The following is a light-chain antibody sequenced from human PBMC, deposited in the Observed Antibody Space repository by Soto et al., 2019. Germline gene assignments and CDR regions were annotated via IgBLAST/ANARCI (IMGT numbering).Light chain of an antibody. Sequence: EIVMTQSPATLSVSPGERATLSCRASQSISSNLAWYQQKPGQPPRLLIYGASTRAAGIPARFSGSESGTEFTLTISSLQSEDFAVYYCQQYNNWPGYTFGQGTKLEIK. J-gene: IGKJ2*01. CDR3: QQYNNWPGYT. CDR2: GAS. V-gene: IGKV3-15*01. CDR1: QSISSN.